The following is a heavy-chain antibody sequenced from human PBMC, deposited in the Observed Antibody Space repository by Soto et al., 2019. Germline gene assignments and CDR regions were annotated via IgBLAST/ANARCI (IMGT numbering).Heavy chain of an antibody. V-gene: IGHV1-18*01. J-gene: IGHJ4*02. CDR1: GYTLTSYV. Sequence: ASVKVSCKASGYTLTSYVISWVRQAPGQGLEWMGWISAHNGNTNYAQKLQGRVTMTTDTSTSTVYMELTSLRSDDTAVYYCARDGLWAPDYWGQGTLVTVSS. CDR3: ARDGLWAPDY. CDR2: ISAHNGNT. D-gene: IGHD3-10*01.